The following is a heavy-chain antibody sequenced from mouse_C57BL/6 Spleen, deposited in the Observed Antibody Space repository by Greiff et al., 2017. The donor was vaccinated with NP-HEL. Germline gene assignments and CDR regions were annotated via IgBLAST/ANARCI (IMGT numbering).Heavy chain of an antibody. J-gene: IGHJ4*01. CDR2: IDPSDSYT. Sequence: QVQLQQPGAELVRPGTSVKLSCKASGYTFTSYWMHWVKQRPGQGLEWIGVIDPSDSYTNYNQKFKGKATLTVDTSSSTAYMQLSSLTSEDSAVYYCARKRNSGLLAMDYWGQGTSVTVSS. CDR3: ARKRNSGLLAMDY. V-gene: IGHV1-59*01. CDR1: GYTFTSYW. D-gene: IGHD1-1*01.